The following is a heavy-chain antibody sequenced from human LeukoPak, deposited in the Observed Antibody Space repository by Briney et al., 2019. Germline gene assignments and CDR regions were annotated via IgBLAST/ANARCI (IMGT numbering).Heavy chain of an antibody. V-gene: IGHV3-30-3*01. Sequence: PGGSLRLSCAASGFTFSSYAMHWVRQAPGKRLEWVAVISYDGSNKYYADSVKGRFTISRDNSKNTLYLQMNSLRAEDTAVYYCARGPYYYDSSGPLDYWGQGTLVTVSS. J-gene: IGHJ4*02. D-gene: IGHD3-22*01. CDR1: GFTFSSYA. CDR2: ISYDGSNK. CDR3: ARGPYYYDSSGPLDY.